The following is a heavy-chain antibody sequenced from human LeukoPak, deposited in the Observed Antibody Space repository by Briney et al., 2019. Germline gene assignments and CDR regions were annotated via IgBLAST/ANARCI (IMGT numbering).Heavy chain of an antibody. Sequence: GGSLRLSCAASGFTFSSYDMTWVRRAPGKGLEWVSYISAGGRTVDYTDSVKGRFTISGDNAKNSLYLQVNSLRAEDTGVYYCATVAWAAFDLWGQGTVVTVSS. CDR2: ISAGGRTV. CDR1: GFTFSSYD. CDR3: ATVAWAAFDL. J-gene: IGHJ3*01. V-gene: IGHV3-48*03.